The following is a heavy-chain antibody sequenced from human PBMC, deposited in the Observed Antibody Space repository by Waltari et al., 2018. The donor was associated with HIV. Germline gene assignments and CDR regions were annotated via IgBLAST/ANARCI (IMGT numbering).Heavy chain of an antibody. Sequence: QLQLQESGPGLVKPSETLSLTCTVSGGSVSSSSYFWGWIRQPPGKGLEWVWRLYYTGRAYYNPSLKSRVTISVDTSKNQFSLKVTSVTAADTAVYYCARHALRVGAAYWNFDLWGRGTLVTVSS. J-gene: IGHJ2*01. CDR1: GGSVSSSSYF. V-gene: IGHV4-39*01. CDR2: LYYTGRA. D-gene: IGHD1-26*01. CDR3: ARHALRVGAAYWNFDL.